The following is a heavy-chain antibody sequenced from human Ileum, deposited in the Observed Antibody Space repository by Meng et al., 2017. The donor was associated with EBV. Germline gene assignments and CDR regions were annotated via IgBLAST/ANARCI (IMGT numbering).Heavy chain of an antibody. CDR2: ISYDENIK. CDR3: TNLSF. V-gene: IGHV3-30*18. J-gene: IGHJ4*02. D-gene: IGHD2/OR15-2a*01. CDR1: GFSFDTFD. Sequence: QVPLVDAGGGGVQPGRSLRVSCEASGFSFDTFDMHWARQAPGKGLEWVAVISYDENIKFYADSVKGRFTISRDNSKNTLYLQLNSLRPDDTAFYYCTNLSFWGQGTLVTASS.